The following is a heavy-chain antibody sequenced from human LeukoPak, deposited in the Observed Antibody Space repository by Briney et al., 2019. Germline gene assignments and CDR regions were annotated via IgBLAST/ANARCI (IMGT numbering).Heavy chain of an antibody. J-gene: IGHJ4*02. D-gene: IGHD3-3*01. CDR3: ARVQGNDFWSGYYTGYPLDY. Sequence: PGGSLRLSCAASGFTFDDYGMSWVRQAPGKGLEWVSGINWNGGSTGYADSVKGRFTISRDNAKNSLYLQMNSLRAEDTALYYCARVQGNDFWSGYYTGYPLDYWGQGTLVTVSS. CDR1: GFTFDDYG. V-gene: IGHV3-20*04. CDR2: INWNGGST.